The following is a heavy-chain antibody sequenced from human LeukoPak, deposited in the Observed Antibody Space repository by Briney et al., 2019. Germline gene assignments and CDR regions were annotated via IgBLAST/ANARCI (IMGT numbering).Heavy chain of an antibody. J-gene: IGHJ5*02. CDR1: GYTFTSYG. V-gene: IGHV1-18*04. Sequence: ASVKVSCKASGYTFTSYGISWVRQAPGQGLEWMGWISPYNGNTNYAQKFQGRVTMTTDTSTSTAYMELRSLRSDDTAVYYCARVGPRYCSGGSCSRFDPWGQGTLVTVSS. CDR3: ARVGPRYCSGGSCSRFDP. CDR2: ISPYNGNT. D-gene: IGHD2-15*01.